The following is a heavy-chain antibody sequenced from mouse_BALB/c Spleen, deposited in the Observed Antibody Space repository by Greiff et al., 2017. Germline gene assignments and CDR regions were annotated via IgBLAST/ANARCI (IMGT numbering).Heavy chain of an antibody. CDR1: GFNIKDTY. V-gene: IGHV14-3*02. CDR3: ARLKIYDYDGVYAMDY. CDR2: IDPANGNT. J-gene: IGHJ4*01. D-gene: IGHD2-4*01. Sequence: VQLHQSGAELVKPGASVKLSCTASGFNIKDTYMHWVKQRPEQGLEWIGRIDPANGNTKYDPKFQGKATITADTSSNTAYLQLSSLTSEDTAVYYCARLKIYDYDGVYAMDYWGQGTSVTVSS.